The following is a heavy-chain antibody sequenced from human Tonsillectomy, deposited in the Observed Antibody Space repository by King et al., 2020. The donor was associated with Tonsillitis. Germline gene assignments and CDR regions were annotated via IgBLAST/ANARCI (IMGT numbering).Heavy chain of an antibody. CDR1: GFTFSNAW. CDR2: INSKTDGATT. V-gene: IGHV3-15*01. CDR3: TTDRYYDFDY. J-gene: IGHJ4*02. D-gene: IGHD3-10*01. Sequence: VQLVESGGGLVKPGGSLRLSCAASGFTFSNAWMSWVRQAPGKGLEWVGRINSKTDGATTDYAAPVKGRFTISSDDSKNTLYLQMNSLKTEDTAVYYCTTDRYYDFDYWGQGTLVTVSS.